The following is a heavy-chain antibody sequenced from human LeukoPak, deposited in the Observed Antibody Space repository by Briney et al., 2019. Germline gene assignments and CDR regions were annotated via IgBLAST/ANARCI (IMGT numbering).Heavy chain of an antibody. J-gene: IGHJ4*02. V-gene: IGHV3-48*03. CDR3: ARAARDLLSARLDS. CDR1: GFIFRSYE. Sequence: GGSLRLSCGIYGFIFRSYEMHWARQAPGKGLEWISYISDSGGTMYYAHSVEGRFTISRDNGKNSLYLQMNDLRGEDTAVYYCARAARDLLSARLDSRGQGSLVTVSS. CDR2: ISDSGGTM. D-gene: IGHD5/OR15-5a*01.